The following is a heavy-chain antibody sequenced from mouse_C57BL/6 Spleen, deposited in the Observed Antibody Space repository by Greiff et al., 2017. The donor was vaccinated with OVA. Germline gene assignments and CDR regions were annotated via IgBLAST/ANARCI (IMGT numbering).Heavy chain of an antibody. CDR3: ARGNTGDYDVDYAMDY. J-gene: IGHJ4*01. Sequence: QQSCKASGYTFTSYWMHWVKQRPGRGLEWIGRIDPNSGGTKYNEKFKSKATLTVDKPSSTAYMQLSSLTSEDSAVYYCARGNTGDYDVDYAMDYWGQGTSVTVSS. CDR2: IDPNSGGT. V-gene: IGHV1-72*01. CDR1: GYTFTSYW. D-gene: IGHD2-4*01.